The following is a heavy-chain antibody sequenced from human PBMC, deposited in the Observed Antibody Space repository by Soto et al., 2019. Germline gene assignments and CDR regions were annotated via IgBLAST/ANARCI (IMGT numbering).Heavy chain of an antibody. CDR2: IGGSGGST. J-gene: IGHJ4*02. Sequence: EVQLLESGGGLVQPGGSLRLSCAASGLTFSSYAMSWVRQAPGKGLEWVSGIGGSGGSTYYADSVKGRFTISRDNSKNTLYLQMNNPRAEDTAVYYCAKEDYGVLDYWGQGTLVTVSS. CDR3: AKEDYGVLDY. CDR1: GLTFSSYA. V-gene: IGHV3-23*01. D-gene: IGHD3-16*01.